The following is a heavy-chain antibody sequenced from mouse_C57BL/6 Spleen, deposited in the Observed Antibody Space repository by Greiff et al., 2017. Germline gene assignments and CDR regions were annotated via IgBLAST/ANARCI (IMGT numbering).Heavy chain of an antibody. CDR2: IYPRSGNT. V-gene: IGHV1-81*01. CDR3: AREIYYDYDDGVYYAMDY. J-gene: IGHJ4*01. CDR1: GYTFTSYG. D-gene: IGHD2-4*01. Sequence: QVQLQQSGAELARPGASVKLSCKASGYTFTSYGISWVKQRTGQGLEWIGEIYPRSGNTYYNEKFKGKATLTADKSSSTAYMGLRSLTSEDSAVYFCAREIYYDYDDGVYYAMDYWGQGTSVTVSS.